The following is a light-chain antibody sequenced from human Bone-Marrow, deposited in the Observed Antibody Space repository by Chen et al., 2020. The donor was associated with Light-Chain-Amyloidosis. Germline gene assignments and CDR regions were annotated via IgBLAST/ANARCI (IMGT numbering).Light chain of an antibody. Sequence: SYVLTHPPSVSVPPGQTARRSCSGDEVGDYFVCWYQQRPGQSPLLVIYEDTKRPSGIPERFSGSKSGNTATLTISGTQAMDEADYYCQAWDSSTVIFGGGTKLTVL. CDR3: QAWDSSTVI. CDR1: EVGDYF. J-gene: IGLJ2*01. V-gene: IGLV3-1*01. CDR2: EDT.